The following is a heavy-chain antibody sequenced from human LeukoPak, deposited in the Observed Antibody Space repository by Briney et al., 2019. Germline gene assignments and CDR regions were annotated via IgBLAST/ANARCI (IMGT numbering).Heavy chain of an antibody. CDR2: ISGDGGST. D-gene: IGHD6-13*01. Sequence: PGGSLRLSCAASGFTFDYYAMHWVRQAPGKGLEWVSLISGDGGSTYYTDSVKGRFTISRDNSKNSLYLQTNSLRTEDTALYYCAQDKGGSSWYYLDSWGQGTLVTVSS. V-gene: IGHV3-43*02. J-gene: IGHJ4*02. CDR3: AQDKGGSSWYYLDS. CDR1: GFTFDYYA.